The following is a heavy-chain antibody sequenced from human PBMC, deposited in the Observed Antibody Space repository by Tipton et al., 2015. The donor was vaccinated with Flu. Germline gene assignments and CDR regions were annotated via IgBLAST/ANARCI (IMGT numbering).Heavy chain of an antibody. D-gene: IGHD2-21*02. CDR3: ASAVVVTAIDY. CDR2: ISSSGITK. V-gene: IGHV3-11*01. J-gene: IGHJ4*02. CDR1: GFALSDYS. Sequence: SLRLSCAASGFALSDYSMSWIRQAPGKGLEWVSYISSSGITKYYADSIKGRSTISRDNVKRLMYLEMNSLRPEDTAVYYCASAVVVTAIDYWGRGALVTVSS.